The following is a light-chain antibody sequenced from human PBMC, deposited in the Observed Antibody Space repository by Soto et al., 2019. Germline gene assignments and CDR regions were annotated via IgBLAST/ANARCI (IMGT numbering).Light chain of an antibody. Sequence: QPVLTQSPSASASLGASVKLTCTQSSGHSSYAIAWHQQQPEKGPRYLMKLNSDGSHSKGDGIPDRFSGSSSGAERYLTISSLQSEDEADYYCQTWGTGGVFGGGTKLTVL. J-gene: IGLJ3*02. CDR2: LNSDGSH. V-gene: IGLV4-69*01. CDR3: QTWGTGGV. CDR1: SGHSSYA.